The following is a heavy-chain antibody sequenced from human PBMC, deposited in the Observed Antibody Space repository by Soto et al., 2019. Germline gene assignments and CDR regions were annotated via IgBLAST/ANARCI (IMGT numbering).Heavy chain of an antibody. CDR3: AKDLNYYDSSGPPRVY. D-gene: IGHD3-22*01. Sequence: PGGSLRLSCAASGLTFSSYAISWVRQAPGKGLEWVSAISGSGGSTYYADSVKGRFTISRDNSKNTLYLQMNSLRAEDTAVYYCAKDLNYYDSSGPPRVYWGQGTLVTVSS. CDR1: GLTFSSYA. CDR2: ISGSGGST. V-gene: IGHV3-23*01. J-gene: IGHJ4*02.